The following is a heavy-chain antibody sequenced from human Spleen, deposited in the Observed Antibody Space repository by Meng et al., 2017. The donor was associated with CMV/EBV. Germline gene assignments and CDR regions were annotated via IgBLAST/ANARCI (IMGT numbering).Heavy chain of an antibody. CDR2: INHSGST. Sequence: GSLRLSCAVYGGSFSGYYWSWIRQPPGKGLEWIGEINHSGSTNYNPSLKSRVTISVDTSKNQFSLKLSSVTAADPAVYYCARGRCSSPSCYPAAVSGMDVWGQGTTVTVSS. V-gene: IGHV4-34*01. CDR3: ARGRCSSPSCYPAAVSGMDV. CDR1: GGSFSGYY. J-gene: IGHJ6*02. D-gene: IGHD2-2*01.